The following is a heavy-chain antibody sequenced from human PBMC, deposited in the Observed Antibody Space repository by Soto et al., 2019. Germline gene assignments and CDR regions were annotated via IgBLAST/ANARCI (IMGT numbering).Heavy chain of an antibody. CDR1: GFTFSSYS. CDR2: ISSSSSYI. J-gene: IGHJ4*02. Sequence: EVQLVESGGSLVKPGGSLRLSCAASGFTFSSYSMNWVRQAPGKGLEWVSSISSSSSYIYYADSVKGRFTISRDNAKNSLYLQMNILRAEDTAVYYCARDLYSSSARFFDYWGQGTLVTVSS. D-gene: IGHD6-6*01. CDR3: ARDLYSSSARFFDY. V-gene: IGHV3-21*01.